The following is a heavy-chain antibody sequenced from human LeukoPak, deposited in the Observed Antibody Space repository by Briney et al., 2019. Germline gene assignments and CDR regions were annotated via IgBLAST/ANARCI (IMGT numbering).Heavy chain of an antibody. CDR2: ISGSGGST. CDR3: AKALPRPLYYYGSGSYYDAFDI. V-gene: IGHV3-23*01. CDR1: GFTFSSYA. J-gene: IGHJ3*02. Sequence: GGSLRLSCAASGFTFSSYATSWVRQAPGKGLEWVSAISGSGGSTYYADSVKGRFTISRDNSKNTLYLQMNSLGAEDTAVYYCAKALPRPLYYYGSGSYYDAFDIWGQGTMVTVSS. D-gene: IGHD3-10*01.